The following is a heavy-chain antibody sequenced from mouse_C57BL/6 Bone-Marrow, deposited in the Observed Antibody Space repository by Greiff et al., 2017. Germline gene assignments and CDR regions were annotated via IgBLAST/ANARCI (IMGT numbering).Heavy chain of an antibody. V-gene: IGHV2-2*01. CDR1: GFSLTSYG. CDR2: IWSGGST. Sequence: VQRVESGPGLVQPSQSLSITCTVSGFSLTSYGVHWVRQSPGKGLEWLGVIWSGGSTDYNAAFISRLSISKDNSKSQVFFKMNSLQADDTAIYYCASPYYGSSFWYFDVWGTGTTVTVSS. J-gene: IGHJ1*03. D-gene: IGHD1-1*01. CDR3: ASPYYGSSFWYFDV.